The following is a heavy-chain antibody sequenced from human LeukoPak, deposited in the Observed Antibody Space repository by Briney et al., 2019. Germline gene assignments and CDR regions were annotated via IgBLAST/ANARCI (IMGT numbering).Heavy chain of an antibody. CDR1: GFTFSSYG. J-gene: IGHJ4*02. D-gene: IGHD1-7*01. V-gene: IGHV3-30*18. Sequence: GGSLRLSCAASGFTFSSYGMHWVRQAPGKGLEWVAVISYDGSSKYYADSVKGRFTISRDNSKNTLYLQMNSLRAEDTAVYYCAKGRTGELRLIHYWGQGTLVTVSS. CDR3: AKGRTGELRLIHY. CDR2: ISYDGSSK.